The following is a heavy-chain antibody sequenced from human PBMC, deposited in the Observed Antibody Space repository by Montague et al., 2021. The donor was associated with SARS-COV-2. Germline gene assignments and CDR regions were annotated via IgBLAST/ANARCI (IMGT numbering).Heavy chain of an antibody. J-gene: IGHJ3*01. CDR3: GRGLVGFAGHWL. V-gene: IGHV4-61*02. Sequence: TLSLTCTVSGDSTNSGSYYWSWLRQPAGKGLEWIGRVYRSGDTNYHPSLESRISISIDTSKNQISLRLTSVTAADTGVYYCGRGLVGFAGHWLWGQGTLVTVSS. D-gene: IGHD2-2*01. CDR1: GDSTNSGSYY. CDR2: VYRSGDT.